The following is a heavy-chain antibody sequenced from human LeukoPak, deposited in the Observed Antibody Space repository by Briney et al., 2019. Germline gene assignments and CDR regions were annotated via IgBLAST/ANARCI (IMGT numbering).Heavy chain of an antibody. J-gene: IGHJ6*03. CDR3: ARDAYSSPMDV. Sequence: SETLSLTCAVYGGSFSGYYWSWIRQPPGKGLEWIGEINHSGSTNYNPSLKSRVTISVDTSKNQFSLKLSSVTAADTAVYYCARDAYSSPMDVWGKGTTVNVSS. V-gene: IGHV4-34*01. CDR2: INHSGST. CDR1: GGSFSGYY. D-gene: IGHD5-18*01.